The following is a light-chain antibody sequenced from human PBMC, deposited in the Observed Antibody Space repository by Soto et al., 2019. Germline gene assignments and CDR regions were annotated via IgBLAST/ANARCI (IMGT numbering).Light chain of an antibody. V-gene: IGLV2-14*01. CDR1: SSDVGGYNY. Sequence: QSVLTQPASVSGSPGQSITISRTGTSSDVGGYNYVSWYQQHPGKAPKLMIYDVSNRPSGVSNRFSGSKSGNTASLTISGLQAEDEADYYCSSYTSSSTYGFGTGTKVTVL. CDR2: DVS. CDR3: SSYTSSSTYG. J-gene: IGLJ1*01.